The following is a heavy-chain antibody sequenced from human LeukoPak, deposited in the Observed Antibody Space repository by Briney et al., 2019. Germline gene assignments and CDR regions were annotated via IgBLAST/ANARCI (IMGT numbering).Heavy chain of an antibody. CDR2: IYDGGST. D-gene: IGHD3-10*01. J-gene: IGHJ4*02. CDR3: TKGRGI. V-gene: IGHV4-4*07. CDR1: GGSVNSYY. Sequence: PSETLSLTCTVSGGSVNSYYLSWIRQPAGKTLEWIGRIYDGGSTNYNPSLKSRVTMSVDTSKNQISLKLTSVTAADTAIYYCTKGRGIWGQGTLVTVSS.